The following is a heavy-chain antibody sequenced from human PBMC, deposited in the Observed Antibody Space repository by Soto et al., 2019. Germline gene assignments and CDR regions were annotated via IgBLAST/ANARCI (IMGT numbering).Heavy chain of an antibody. CDR2: INHSGST. D-gene: IGHD3-9*01. CDR3: ARGQLRYLHWLQKAYFDY. V-gene: IGHV4-34*01. CDR1: GGSFSGYY. J-gene: IGHJ4*02. Sequence: QVQLQQWGAGLLKPSETLSLTCAVYGGSFSGYYWSWIRQPPGKGLEWIGEINHSGSTNYIPSLKSRVTISVDTSKNQLSLKLSSVTAADTAVYYCARGQLRYLHWLQKAYFDYWGQGTLVTVSS.